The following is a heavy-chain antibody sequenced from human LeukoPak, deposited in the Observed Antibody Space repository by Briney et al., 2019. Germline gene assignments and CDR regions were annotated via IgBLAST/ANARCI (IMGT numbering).Heavy chain of an antibody. CDR1: GFTFSSYS. CDR3: ASCMDTAMGLDY. CDR2: IYSGGST. Sequence: GGSLRLSCAASGFTFSSYSINWVRQAPGKGLEWVSVIYSGGSTYYADSVKGRFTISRDNSKNTLYLQMNSLRAEDTAVYYCASCMDTAMGLDYWGQGTLVTVSS. D-gene: IGHD5-18*01. J-gene: IGHJ4*02. V-gene: IGHV3-53*01.